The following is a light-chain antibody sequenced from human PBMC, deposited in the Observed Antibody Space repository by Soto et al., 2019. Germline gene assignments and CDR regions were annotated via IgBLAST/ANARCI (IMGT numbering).Light chain of an antibody. J-gene: IGKJ4*01. CDR1: QSVSSY. CDR3: QQRSNWPL. V-gene: IGKV3-11*01. CDR2: DAS. Sequence: VLTHSPATLSLSPGERATLSCRASQSVSSYLAWYQQKPGQAPRLLIYDASNRATGIPARFSGSGSGTDFTLTISSLEPEDFAVYYCQQRSNWPLFGGGTKVDI.